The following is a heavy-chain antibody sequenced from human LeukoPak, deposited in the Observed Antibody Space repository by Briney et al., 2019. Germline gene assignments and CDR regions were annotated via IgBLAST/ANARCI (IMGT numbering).Heavy chain of an antibody. CDR2: IYPGDSGT. Sequence: GESLKISCKGSGYSFTSYWIGWVLQMPAKGVEGMGIIYPGDSGTRYSPSFQGQVTISADKSISTAYLQWSSLKAADTAMYYCAGAYNALPATVPHLDCWGQGTLVTVSS. D-gene: IGHD1-1*01. J-gene: IGHJ4*02. V-gene: IGHV5-51*01. CDR1: GYSFTSYW. CDR3: AGAYNALPATVPHLDC.